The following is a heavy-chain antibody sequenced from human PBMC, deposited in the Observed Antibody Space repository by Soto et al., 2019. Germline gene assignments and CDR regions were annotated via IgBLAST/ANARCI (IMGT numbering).Heavy chain of an antibody. CDR2: IYYSGST. CDR3: AGSPIKTASGTRMGSRHS. J-gene: IGHJ4*02. Sequence: PGKGLEWMGSIYYSGSTYYNPSLKSRVTISVDTSKNQFSLKLSSVTAADTAVYYCAGSPIKTASGTRMGSRHSWGQGILVSV. V-gene: IGHV4-39*01. D-gene: IGHD6-13*01.